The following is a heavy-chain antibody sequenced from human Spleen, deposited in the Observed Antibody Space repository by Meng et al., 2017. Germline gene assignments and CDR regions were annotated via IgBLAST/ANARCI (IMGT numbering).Heavy chain of an antibody. Sequence: SVKVSCKALGGIFSNYVIGWVRQAPGQGLEWMGGINAVFGTTNYAQKFQGRVTITTDESTSTVYMELSSLRSEDTAVYYCARGSNTVVQAYWGQGTLVTVSS. CDR3: ARGSNTVVQAY. CDR1: GGIFSNYV. V-gene: IGHV1-69*05. D-gene: IGHD4-23*01. J-gene: IGHJ4*02. CDR2: INAVFGTT.